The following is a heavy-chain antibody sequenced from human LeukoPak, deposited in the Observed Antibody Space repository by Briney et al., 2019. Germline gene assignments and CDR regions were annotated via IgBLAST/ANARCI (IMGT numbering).Heavy chain of an antibody. CDR3: ARGYCSSTSCVLFDP. CDR1: GFTFSSYG. D-gene: IGHD2-2*01. V-gene: IGHV3-33*01. J-gene: IGHJ5*02. CDR2: IWYDGTNK. Sequence: PARSLRLSCAASGFTFSSYGMHWDRQAPGKGLEWVAVIWYDGTNKYYADSVKGRFTISRDNSKNTLYLQMNDLRAEDTAVYYCARGYCSSTSCVLFDPWGQGTLVTVSS.